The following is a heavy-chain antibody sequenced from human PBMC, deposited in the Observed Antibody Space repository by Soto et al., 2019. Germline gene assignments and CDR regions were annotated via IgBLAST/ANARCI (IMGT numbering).Heavy chain of an antibody. J-gene: IGHJ6*02. D-gene: IGHD6-19*01. CDR3: AARPDLAVAGLTYYYYYGMDV. Sequence: ASVKVSCKASGGTFSSYAISWVRQAPGQGLEWMGGIIPIFGTANYAQKFQGRVTITADESTSTAYMELSSLRSEDTAVYYCAARPDLAVAGLTYYYYYGMDVWGQGTTVTVSS. CDR2: IIPIFGTA. CDR1: GGTFSSYA. V-gene: IGHV1-69*13.